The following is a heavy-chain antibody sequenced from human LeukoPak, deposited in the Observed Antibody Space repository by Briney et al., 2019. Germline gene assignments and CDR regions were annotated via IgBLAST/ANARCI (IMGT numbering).Heavy chain of an antibody. Sequence: GESLKISCKTSGFSFTNYCIGWARQMPGKGLEWMGIICPGDSDTRYRPSFQGQVTISADRSISTAYLQWGSLKASDTAIYYCALGSITLAATNWFDPWGQGTLVTVSS. CDR1: GFSFTNYC. CDR3: ALGSITLAATNWFDP. V-gene: IGHV5-51*01. J-gene: IGHJ5*02. D-gene: IGHD6-19*01. CDR2: ICPGDSDT.